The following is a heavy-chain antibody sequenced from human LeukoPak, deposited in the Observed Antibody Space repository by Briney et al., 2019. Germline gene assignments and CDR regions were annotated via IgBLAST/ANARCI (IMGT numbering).Heavy chain of an antibody. D-gene: IGHD3-22*01. J-gene: IGHJ3*02. CDR1: GFTFDDYG. Sequence: GGSLRLSCAASGFTFDDYGMGWVRQAPGKGLEWVSGINWNGGSTGYADSVKGRFTISRDNAKNSLYLQMNSLRAEDTALYYCARDGLYDSSGYYPMDAFDIWGQGTMVTVSS. CDR2: INWNGGST. CDR3: ARDGLYDSSGYYPMDAFDI. V-gene: IGHV3-20*04.